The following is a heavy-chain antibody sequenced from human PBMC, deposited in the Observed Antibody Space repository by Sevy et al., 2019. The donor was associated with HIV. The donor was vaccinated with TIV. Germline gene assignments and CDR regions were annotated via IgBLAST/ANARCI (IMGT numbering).Heavy chain of an antibody. Sequence: GGSLRLSCAASGFTFSSYSMNWVRQAPGKGLEWVSSISSSSSYIYYADSVKGRFTISRDNAKNSLYLQMNSLRAEDTAVYYCARAFLAAAGFYGIDVWGQGTTVTVSS. V-gene: IGHV3-21*01. CDR2: ISSSSSYI. D-gene: IGHD6-13*01. CDR1: GFTFSSYS. CDR3: ARAFLAAAGFYGIDV. J-gene: IGHJ6*02.